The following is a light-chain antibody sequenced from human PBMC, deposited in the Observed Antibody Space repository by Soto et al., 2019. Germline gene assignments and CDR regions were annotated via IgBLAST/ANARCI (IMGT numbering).Light chain of an antibody. CDR1: QGISSY. V-gene: IGKV1-9*01. CDR2: AAS. CDR3: QQLNSYPS. Sequence: IQLTQSPSSLSASVGDRVTITCRASQGISSYLAWYQHKPGKAPKLLIYAASTLQSGVPSRFSGSGSGTDFTLTISSLQTEDCATYYCQQLNSYPSFGGGTKVEIK. J-gene: IGKJ4*01.